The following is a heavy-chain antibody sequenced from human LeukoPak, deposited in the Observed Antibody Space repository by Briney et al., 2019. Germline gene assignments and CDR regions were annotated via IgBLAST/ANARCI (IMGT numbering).Heavy chain of an antibody. CDR3: AKGLNYYYYYYMDV. J-gene: IGHJ6*03. CDR2: ISYDGSNE. CDR1: GFSFSDYS. V-gene: IGHV3-30-3*01. Sequence: GGSLRLSCAASGFSFSDYSMHWVRQAPGKGLEWVAIISYDGSNERYADSVKGRFTISRDNSKNTLYLQMNSLRAEDTAVYYCAKGLNYYYYYYMDVWGKGTTVTVSS.